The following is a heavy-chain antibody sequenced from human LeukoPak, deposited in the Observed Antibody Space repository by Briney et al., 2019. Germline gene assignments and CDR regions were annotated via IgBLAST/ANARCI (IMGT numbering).Heavy chain of an antibody. CDR2: LSSSDGKT. V-gene: IGHV1-18*01. CDR1: GYSFTKYG. CDR3: LRGAYGDVIDY. Sequence: ASVKVSCKPSGYSFTKYGFTWVRQAPGQGLEWMGWLSSSDGKTSYAQNLQGRVSITSDTSIATNYKELRSLRSDDTAVYYCLRGAYGDVIDYWGQGTLVTVSS. J-gene: IGHJ4*02. D-gene: IGHD4-17*01.